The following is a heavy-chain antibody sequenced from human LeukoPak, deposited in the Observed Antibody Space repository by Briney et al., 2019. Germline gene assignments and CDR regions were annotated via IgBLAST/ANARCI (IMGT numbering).Heavy chain of an antibody. CDR2: INYSGTT. V-gene: IGHV4-39*01. CDR3: ARLRDGRWLLEY. Sequence: SETLPLTCTASGGSISSSGYYWGWIRQPPGKGLEWIASINYSGTTYYNPSLKSRVTISEDRSKNQFSLKLSSVTAADTAVYYCARLRDGRWLLEYWGQGTLVTVSS. CDR1: GGSISSSGYY. J-gene: IGHJ4*02. D-gene: IGHD5-24*01.